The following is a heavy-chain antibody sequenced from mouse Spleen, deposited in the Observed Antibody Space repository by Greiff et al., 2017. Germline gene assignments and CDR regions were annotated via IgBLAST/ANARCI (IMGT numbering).Heavy chain of an antibody. CDR3: AGTGTDWYFDV. J-gene: IGHJ1*01. V-gene: IGHV1-69*01. Sequence: QVQLQQPGAELVMPGASVKLSCKASGYTFTSYWMHWVKQRPGQGLEWIGEIDPSDSYTNYNQKFKGKATLTVDKSSSTAYMQLSSLTSEDSAVYYCAGTGTDWYFDVWGAGTTVTVSS. CDR2: IDPSDSYT. D-gene: IGHD4-1*01. CDR1: GYTFTSYW.